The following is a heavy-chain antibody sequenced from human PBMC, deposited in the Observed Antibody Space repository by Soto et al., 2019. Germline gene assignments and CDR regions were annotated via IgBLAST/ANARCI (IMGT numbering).Heavy chain of an antibody. CDR3: ASRGSYWGIDY. CDR1: GYTFTSYA. CDR2: INAGNGNT. Sequence: QVQLVQSGAEEKKPGASVKVSCKASGYTFTSYAMHWVRQAPGQRLEWMGWINAGNGNTKYSQKSQGRVPITRDTSSRTAYMKLSSLRSEDTAVSYCASRGSYWGIDYWGQGTLVTVSS. D-gene: IGHD1-26*01. V-gene: IGHV1-3*05. J-gene: IGHJ4*02.